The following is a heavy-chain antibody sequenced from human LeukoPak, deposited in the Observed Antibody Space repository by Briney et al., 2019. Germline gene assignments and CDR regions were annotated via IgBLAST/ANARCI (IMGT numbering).Heavy chain of an antibody. CDR3: ARQPGAGWFDP. D-gene: IGHD3-10*01. J-gene: IGHJ5*02. Sequence: GESLKISCQASGYSFTSSWIGWARQMPGKGLEWMAIINPGDSDTRYSPSFQGRVTISADKSISTVYLQWGSLKASDTAMYYCARQPGAGWFDPWGQGTLVTVSS. CDR1: GYSFTSSW. V-gene: IGHV5-51*01. CDR2: INPGDSDT.